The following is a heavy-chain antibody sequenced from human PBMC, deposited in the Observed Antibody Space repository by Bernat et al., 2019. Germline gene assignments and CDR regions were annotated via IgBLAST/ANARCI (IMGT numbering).Heavy chain of an antibody. CDR2: IVTAGDT. CDR3: ARVPHYDSSGYYRKSQSGYFDL. J-gene: IGHJ2*01. CDR1: FSSYD. Sequence: FSSYDMHWVRQATGKGLEWVSAIVTAGDTYYPGSVKGRFTISRENAKNSLYLQMNSLRAGDTAVYYCARVPHYDSSGYYRKSQSGYFDLGVRGTL. V-gene: IGHV3-13*01. D-gene: IGHD3-22*01.